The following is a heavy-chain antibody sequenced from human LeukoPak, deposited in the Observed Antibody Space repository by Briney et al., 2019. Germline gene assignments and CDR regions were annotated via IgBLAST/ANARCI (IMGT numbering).Heavy chain of an antibody. CDR1: GFTFSNAW. CDR2: IKSKTDGGTT. CDR3: TTANTFGGVIDY. J-gene: IGHJ4*02. V-gene: IGHV3-15*01. D-gene: IGHD3-16*02. Sequence: GGSLRLSCAASGFTFSNAWMSWVRQAPGKGLEWVGRIKSKTDGGTTDYAAPVKGRFTISRDDSKNTLYLQMNSLKTEDTAVCYCTTANTFGGVIDYWGQGTLVTVSS.